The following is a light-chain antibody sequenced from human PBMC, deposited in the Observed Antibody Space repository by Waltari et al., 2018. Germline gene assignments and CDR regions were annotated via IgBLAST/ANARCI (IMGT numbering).Light chain of an antibody. Sequence: QSVLTQPPSASGTPGQRVTISCSGSSSNIGSNTVNWYQQPPGTAPKPRIIGMNRRPQGVPDRFSGSKSGTSASLAISGLQAEDEADYYCAAWDDSLNGYVFGTGTKVTVL. CDR3: AAWDDSLNGYV. CDR2: GMN. CDR1: SSNIGSNT. V-gene: IGLV1-44*01. J-gene: IGLJ1*01.